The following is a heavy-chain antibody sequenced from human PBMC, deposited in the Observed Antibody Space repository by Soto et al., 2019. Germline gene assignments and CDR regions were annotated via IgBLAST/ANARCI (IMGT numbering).Heavy chain of an antibody. J-gene: IGHJ5*02. D-gene: IGHD3-10*02. V-gene: IGHV1-8*01. CDR2: MSPDSGTT. CDR1: GYTFTTYD. CDR3: SRGRRTPGVPIDVRRGANWLDP. Sequence: QVQLVQSGAEVKKPGASVRVSCKASGYTFTTYDINWVRQAAGQGLEWMGWMSPDSGTTGYAQKFQGRVTMTRDTSITTAYLELTSLKSEDTAVYCGSRGRRTPGVPIDVRRGANWLDPWGEGTLVTVSS.